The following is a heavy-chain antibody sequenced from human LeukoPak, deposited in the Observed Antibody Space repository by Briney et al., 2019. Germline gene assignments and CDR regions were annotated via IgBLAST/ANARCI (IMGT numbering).Heavy chain of an antibody. V-gene: IGHV1-2*02. CDR3: ARMWANYYYGMDV. J-gene: IGHJ6*02. D-gene: IGHD1-26*01. Sequence: VASVKVSCKASGYTFTGYYMHWVRQAPGQGLEWMGWINPNSGGTNYAQKLQGRITMSTDTSTNTAFMELNSLTSDDTGVYFCARMWANYYYGMDVWGQGTTVTVSS. CDR2: INPNSGGT. CDR1: GYTFTGYY.